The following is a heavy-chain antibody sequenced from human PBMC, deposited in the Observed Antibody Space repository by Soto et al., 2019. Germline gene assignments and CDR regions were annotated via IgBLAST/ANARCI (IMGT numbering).Heavy chain of an antibody. D-gene: IGHD3-10*01. Sequence: QVQLQESGPGLVKPSQTLSLTCTVSGGSISSGGYYWSWIRQHPGKGLEWLGYIYYSGSTYYNPSLKSRVTISVDTSKNQFSLKLSSLTAADTAVYYCARGVTMVRGVIHTPYFDYWGQGTLVTVSS. CDR1: GGSISSGGYY. CDR3: ARGVTMVRGVIHTPYFDY. CDR2: IYYSGST. V-gene: IGHV4-31*03. J-gene: IGHJ4*02.